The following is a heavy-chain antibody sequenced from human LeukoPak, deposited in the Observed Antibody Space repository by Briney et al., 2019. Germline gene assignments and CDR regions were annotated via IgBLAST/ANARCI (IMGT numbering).Heavy chain of an antibody. Sequence: HPGGSLRLSCAASGFTFSSYAMSWVRQAPGKGLEWVSAISGSGGSTYYADSVKGRFTISRDNSKNTLYLQMNSLRAEDTAVYYCANGVAPWRTQHELDYWGQGTLVTVSS. V-gene: IGHV3-23*01. CDR2: ISGSGGST. J-gene: IGHJ4*02. CDR3: ANGVAPWRTQHELDY. CDR1: GFTFSSYA. D-gene: IGHD2-15*01.